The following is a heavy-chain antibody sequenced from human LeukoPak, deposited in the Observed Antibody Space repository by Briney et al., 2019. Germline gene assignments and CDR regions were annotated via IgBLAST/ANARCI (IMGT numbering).Heavy chain of an antibody. D-gene: IGHD1-26*01. Sequence: SQTLSLTCTVSGGSISRGSYYWSWIRQPAGKGLEWIGRIYTSGSTNYNPSLKSRVTISVDTSKNQFSLKLSSVTAADTAFYYCASQGHHGKIVGTTLSYFYMDVWGKGTTVTVSS. V-gene: IGHV4-61*02. J-gene: IGHJ6*03. CDR3: ASQGHHGKIVGTTLSYFYMDV. CDR1: GGSISRGSYY. CDR2: IYTSGST.